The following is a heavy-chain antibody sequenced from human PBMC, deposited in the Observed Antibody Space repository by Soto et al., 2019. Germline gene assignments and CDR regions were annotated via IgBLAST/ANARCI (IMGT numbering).Heavy chain of an antibody. CDR1: GGTFSSYA. CDR2: IIPIFGTA. CDR3: ARGRIAAVRMDV. Sequence: ASVKVSCKASGGTFSSYAISWVRQAPGQGLEWMGGIIPIFGTANYAQKFQGRVTITADESTSTAYMELSSLRSEDTAVYYCARGRIAAVRMDVWGQGTTVTVSS. V-gene: IGHV1-69*13. J-gene: IGHJ6*02. D-gene: IGHD6-13*01.